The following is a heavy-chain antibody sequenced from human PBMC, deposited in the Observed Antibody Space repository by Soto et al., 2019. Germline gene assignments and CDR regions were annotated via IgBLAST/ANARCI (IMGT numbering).Heavy chain of an antibody. J-gene: IGHJ4*02. Sequence: PSYTLYITCDVSGYSISSGYYWAWVRQPPGKGMEWIGSINHRGNSYYNPSLKSRVTISVDTSKNQGSLKVSSVTAADTAVYYCVRSGDDYGSYIDYWGQGTLVTVSS. V-gene: IGHV4-38-2*01. CDR3: VRSGDDYGSYIDY. CDR2: INHRGNS. D-gene: IGHD4-17*01. CDR1: GYSISSGYY.